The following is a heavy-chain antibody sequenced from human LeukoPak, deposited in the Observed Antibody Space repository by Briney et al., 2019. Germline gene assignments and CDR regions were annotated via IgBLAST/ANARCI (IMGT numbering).Heavy chain of an antibody. CDR2: IYYSGST. CDR3: ARGRDPYYDSSGPIQH. Sequence: SETLSLTCNVSGGSISSYYWSWIRQPPGKGLEWIGYIYYSGSTNYNPSLKSRVTISVDTSKNQFSLKLSSVTAADTAVYYCARGRDPYYDSSGPIQHWGQGTLATVSS. D-gene: IGHD3-22*01. J-gene: IGHJ1*01. V-gene: IGHV4-59*01. CDR1: GGSISSYY.